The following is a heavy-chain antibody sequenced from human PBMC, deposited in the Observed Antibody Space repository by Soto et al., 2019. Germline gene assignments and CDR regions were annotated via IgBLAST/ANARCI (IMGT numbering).Heavy chain of an antibody. CDR3: ATGGWLRHNDN. J-gene: IGHJ4*02. V-gene: IGHV3-23*01. D-gene: IGHD5-12*01. CDR1: RLTFSSHG. CDR2: ISGSGTST. Sequence: GGSLRLSCAASRLTFSSHGMSWVRQAPGKGLEWVSNISGSGTSTYYAEPVRGRFTISRDNSKNTLYLEMNSLRADDTAVYYCATGGWLRHNDNWGQGTLVTVSS.